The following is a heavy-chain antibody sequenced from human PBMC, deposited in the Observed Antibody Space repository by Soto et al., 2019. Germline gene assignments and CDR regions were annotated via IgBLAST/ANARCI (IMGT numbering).Heavy chain of an antibody. CDR2: SSPDGRTT. J-gene: IGHJ4*02. CDR3: ADSWLPTSY. CDR1: GCSFSHYW. V-gene: IGHV3-74*01. D-gene: IGHD3-10*01. Sequence: WESLRLSCAASGCSFSHYWMLWVRQAPGKGLVWVSRSSPDGRTTTYADSVNGRFTISRDNAKRTLYLQMNSLTVEDGAVYYCADSWLPTSYWGPGTLVTVSS.